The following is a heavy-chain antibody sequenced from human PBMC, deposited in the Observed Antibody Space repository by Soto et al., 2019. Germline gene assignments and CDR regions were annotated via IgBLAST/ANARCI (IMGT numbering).Heavy chain of an antibody. V-gene: IGHV3-21*04. J-gene: IGHJ6*02. CDR1: EFTFSAYN. CDR3: ARSIAARPDLHADV. Sequence: GGPLRLSCAASEFTFSAYNMNWVRQAPGKGLEWVASISSSSTYIFYADSVKGRFTISRDNSKNSLSLQMNSLRAEDTAVYYCARSIAARPDLHADVWGQGTTVTVSS. CDR2: ISSSSTYI. D-gene: IGHD6-6*01.